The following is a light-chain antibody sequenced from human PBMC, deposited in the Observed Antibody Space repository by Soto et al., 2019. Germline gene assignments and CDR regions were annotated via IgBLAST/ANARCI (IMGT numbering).Light chain of an antibody. J-gene: IGKJ1*01. CDR1: QRISTY. CDR3: QPYYSSPLT. CDR2: AAS. V-gene: IGKV1-39*01. Sequence: DIQMTQSPSILSAGVGDRVTSTCRTSQRISTYLNWYQQKPVKAPTLLIYAASSLQSGVPSRFRGGGSRTDFTLTIHTLKPEDFATYFCQPYYSSPLTFGQGTKVEIK.